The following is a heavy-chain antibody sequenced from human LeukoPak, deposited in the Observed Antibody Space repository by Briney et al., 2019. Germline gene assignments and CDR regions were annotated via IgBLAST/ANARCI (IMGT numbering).Heavy chain of an antibody. Sequence: ASVKVSCKASGYTFTGYYMHWVRQAPGQGLEWMGWINPNSGGTNYAQKFQGRVTMTRDTSISTAYMELSRLRSDDTAAYYCARDFGPEYYGSGSKTDDYWGQGTLVTVSS. V-gene: IGHV1-2*02. J-gene: IGHJ4*02. CDR2: INPNSGGT. D-gene: IGHD3-10*01. CDR1: GYTFTGYY. CDR3: ARDFGPEYYGSGSKTDDY.